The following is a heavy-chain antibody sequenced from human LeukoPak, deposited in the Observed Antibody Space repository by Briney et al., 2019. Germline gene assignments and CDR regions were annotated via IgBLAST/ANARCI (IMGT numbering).Heavy chain of an antibody. D-gene: IGHD3-10*01. V-gene: IGHV3-48*03. CDR1: GFTFSSHE. Sequence: GGSLRLSCSASGFTFSSHEMNWVRQAPGKGLEWVAYIGSSGKTIYNADSVEGRFTISRDNAKNSLYLQMNTLTAEDTAVYYCAGSAPYGYFDYWGQGTPVTVSS. J-gene: IGHJ4*02. CDR3: AGSAPYGYFDY. CDR2: IGSSGKTI.